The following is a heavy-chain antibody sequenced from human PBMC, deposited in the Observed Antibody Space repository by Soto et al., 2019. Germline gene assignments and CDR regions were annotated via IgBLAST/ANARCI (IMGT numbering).Heavy chain of an antibody. Sequence: QVQLQQWGAGLLKPSETLSLTCAVYGGSFSGYYWSWIRQPPGKGLEWIGEINHSGSTNYNPSLKSRVTLSVDTSKNQFSLELSSVTAADTAVYYCARGWGRIFDYWGQGTLVTVSS. CDR2: INHSGST. CDR3: ARGWGRIFDY. D-gene: IGHD7-27*01. CDR1: GGSFSGYY. J-gene: IGHJ4*02. V-gene: IGHV4-34*01.